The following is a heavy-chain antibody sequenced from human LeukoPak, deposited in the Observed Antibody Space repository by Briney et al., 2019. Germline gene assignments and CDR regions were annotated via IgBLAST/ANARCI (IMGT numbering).Heavy chain of an antibody. CDR2: IIPIFGTA. V-gene: IGHV1-69*05. J-gene: IGHJ4*02. Sequence: SVKVSCKASGGTFSSYAISWVRQAPGQGLEWMGGIIPIFGTANYAQKFQGRVTITTDESTSTAYMELSSLRSEDTAVYYCARGTYYYDSSGYYALDHWGQGTLVTVSS. CDR3: ARGTYYYDSSGYYALDH. CDR1: GGTFSSYA. D-gene: IGHD3-22*01.